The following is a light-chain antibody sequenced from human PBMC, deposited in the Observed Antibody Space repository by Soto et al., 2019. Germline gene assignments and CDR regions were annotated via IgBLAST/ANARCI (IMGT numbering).Light chain of an antibody. V-gene: IGKV1-12*01. CDR1: QGISSR. CDR2: TAS. CDR3: QQAKPSPLT. J-gene: IGKJ4*01. Sequence: DIQMTQSPSSVSASVGDRVTITCRASQGISSRLAWYQQKPGKAPKLLIYTASSLQSGVPSRFSGSGSGTDFTLTISSLQAEDFATYYCQQAKPSPLTFGGGTKVEIK.